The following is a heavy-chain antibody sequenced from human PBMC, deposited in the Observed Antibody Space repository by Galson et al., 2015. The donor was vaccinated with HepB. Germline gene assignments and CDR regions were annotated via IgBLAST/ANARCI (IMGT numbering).Heavy chain of an antibody. J-gene: IGHJ4*02. CDR1: GFTFSSYG. Sequence: SLRLSCAASGFTFSSYGMHWVRQAPGKGLEWVAVIWYDGSNKYYADSVKGRFTISRDNSKNTLYLQMNSLRAEDTAVYYCARGANYDILTGYYGGEGYFDYWGQGTLVTVSS. CDR3: ARGANYDILTGYYGGEGYFDY. D-gene: IGHD3-9*01. CDR2: IWYDGSNK. V-gene: IGHV3-33*01.